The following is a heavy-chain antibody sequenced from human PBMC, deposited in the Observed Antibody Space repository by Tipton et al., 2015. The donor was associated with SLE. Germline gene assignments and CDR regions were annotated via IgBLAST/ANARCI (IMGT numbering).Heavy chain of an antibody. D-gene: IGHD2-15*01. J-gene: IGHJ4*02. CDR3: ARESLSTYCSGGSCPAGY. V-gene: IGHV3-23*01. Sequence: SLRLSCAASGFTFSSYAMSWVRQAPGKGLEWVSAISGSGGSTYYADSVKGRFTISRDNSKNTLYLQMNSLRAEDTAVYYCARESLSTYCSGGSCPAGYWGQGTLVTVSS. CDR2: ISGSGGST. CDR1: GFTFSSYA.